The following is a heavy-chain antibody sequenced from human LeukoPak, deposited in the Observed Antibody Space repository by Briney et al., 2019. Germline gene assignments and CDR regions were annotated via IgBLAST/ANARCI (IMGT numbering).Heavy chain of an antibody. CDR1: GGSMSSHY. CDR2: IFYTGST. CDR3: ERTYDSDGYFHF. Sequence: SDTLSLTCTVSGGSMSSHYWSWIRQSRGKGLGWIGFIFYTGSTNYNPSPKCRVTISVDTSNNQYTLKLSSVTAADTAVYYCERTYDSDGYFHFWGQGTLVTVSS. D-gene: IGHD3-22*01. J-gene: IGHJ4*02. V-gene: IGHV4-59*07.